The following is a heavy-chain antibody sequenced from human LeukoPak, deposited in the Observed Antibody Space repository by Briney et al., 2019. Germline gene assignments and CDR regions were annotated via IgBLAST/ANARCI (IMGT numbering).Heavy chain of an antibody. Sequence: PSETLSLTCTVSGGSLSSYYWSWIRQPPGKGLEWIGYIYYSGSTNYNSSLKSRVTISVDTSKNQFSLRLSSVTAADTAVYYCARVTGYMIEDYFDYWGQGILVTVSS. CDR2: IYYSGST. CDR1: GGSLSSYY. J-gene: IGHJ4*02. CDR3: ARVTGYMIEDYFDY. V-gene: IGHV4-59*01. D-gene: IGHD3-22*01.